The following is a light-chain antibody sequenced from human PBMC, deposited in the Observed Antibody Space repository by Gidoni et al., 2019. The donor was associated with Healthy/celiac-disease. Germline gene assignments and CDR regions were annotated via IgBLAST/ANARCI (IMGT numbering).Light chain of an antibody. CDR2: EVS. CDR3: CSYAGSSTYVV. V-gene: IGLV2-23*02. J-gene: IGLJ2*01. Sequence: QSALTHPASVSGSPGQSITISCTGTSSDVGSYNLVSWYQQHPGKASKRMIYEVSKRPSGVSNRFSGSKSGNTASLTISGPQAEDEADYYCCSYAGSSTYVVFGGGTKLTVL. CDR1: SSDVGSYNL.